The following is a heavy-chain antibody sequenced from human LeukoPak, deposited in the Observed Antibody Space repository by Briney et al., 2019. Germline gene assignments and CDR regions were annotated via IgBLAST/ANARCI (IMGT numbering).Heavy chain of an antibody. CDR1: GGTFSSYA. J-gene: IGHJ3*02. Sequence: ASVKVSCKASGGTFSSYAISWVRQAPGQGLEWMGGIIPIFGTANYAQKFQGRVTITTDESTSTAYMELSSLRSEDTAVYYCARGRPGFGESNAFDIWGQGTMVTVSS. CDR2: IIPIFGTA. CDR3: ARGRPGFGESNAFDI. V-gene: IGHV1-69*05. D-gene: IGHD3-10*01.